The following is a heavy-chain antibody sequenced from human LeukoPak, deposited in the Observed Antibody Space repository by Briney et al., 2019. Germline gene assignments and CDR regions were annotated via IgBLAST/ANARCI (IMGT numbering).Heavy chain of an antibody. V-gene: IGHV3-53*01. J-gene: IGHJ4*02. CDR1: GLSVSSNF. CDR2: IYGGGST. D-gene: IGHD5-12*01. Sequence: GGSLRLSCAATGLSVSSNFMSWVRQAPGKGLEWVSVIYGGGSTYYADSVKGRFTISRDNSKNTLYLQMNSLRAEDTAVYYCARGYSGYDLNFDYWGQGTLVTVSS. CDR3: ARGYSGYDLNFDY.